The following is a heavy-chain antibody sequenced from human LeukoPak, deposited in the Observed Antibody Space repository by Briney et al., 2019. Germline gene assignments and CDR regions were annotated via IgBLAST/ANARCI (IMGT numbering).Heavy chain of an antibody. CDR2: IKEDGSQK. CDR1: LGSHW. Sequence: GGSLRLSCVGALGSHWMGWVRQAPGKGLEWVANIKEDGSQKYYMNSVKGRFTISRDNAKSSLFLQMNNLRVEDTAVYYCTRDQTWGQGTLVTVSS. J-gene: IGHJ4*02. V-gene: IGHV3-7*01. CDR3: TRDQT.